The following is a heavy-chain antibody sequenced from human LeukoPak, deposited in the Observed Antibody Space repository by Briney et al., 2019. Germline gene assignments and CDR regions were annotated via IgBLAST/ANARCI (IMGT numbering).Heavy chain of an antibody. CDR2: ISNSRSYI. V-gene: IGHV3-21*01. CDR3: ARALYYYDSSGYYYFDY. D-gene: IGHD3-22*01. J-gene: IGHJ4*02. CDR1: GFTLRSYN. Sequence: GGSLRLSCAASGFTLRSYNMNWVRQAPGKGLEWVSYISNSRSYIYYADSVKGRFTISRDNAKNSLYLQMNSLRAEDTAVYYCARALYYYDSSGYYYFDYWGQGTLVTVSS.